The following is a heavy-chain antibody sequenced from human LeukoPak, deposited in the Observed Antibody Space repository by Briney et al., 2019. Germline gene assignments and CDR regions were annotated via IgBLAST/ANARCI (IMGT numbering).Heavy chain of an antibody. J-gene: IGHJ4*02. CDR3: ASGMRVGPNI. V-gene: IGHV3-23*01. CDR2: LSGSGAGT. CDR1: GFTFSDYA. D-gene: IGHD1-26*01. Sequence: PGGSLRLSCAASGFTFSDYALGWVRQAPGRGLEWVATLSGSGAGTYYSDSVQGRFTISRDNAKNSLYLQMNSLRAEDTAEYYCASGMRVGPNIWGQGTLVTVSS.